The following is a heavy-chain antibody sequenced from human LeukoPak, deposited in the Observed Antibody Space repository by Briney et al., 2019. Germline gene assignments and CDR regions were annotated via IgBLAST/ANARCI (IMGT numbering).Heavy chain of an antibody. CDR3: ARNTFDSSGYYWMFDS. V-gene: IGHV1-8*03. CDR2: MNPNSGNT. Sequence: ASVTVSCKASGYTFTSYDVNWVRQATGQGLEWMGWMNPNSGNTGYAQKFQGRVTITRNTSITTVYMELSSLRSEDTAVYYCARNTFDSSGYYWMFDSWGQGTLVTVSS. J-gene: IGHJ4*02. D-gene: IGHD3-22*01. CDR1: GYTFTSYD.